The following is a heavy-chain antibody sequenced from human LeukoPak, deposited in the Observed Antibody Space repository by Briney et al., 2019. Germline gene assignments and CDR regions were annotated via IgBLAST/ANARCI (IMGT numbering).Heavy chain of an antibody. CDR3: ARAKLEMATGEFDY. J-gene: IGHJ4*02. CDR1: GFTVSSNY. Sequence: GGSLRLSCAVSGFTVSSNYMSWVRQAPGKGLEWASVIYSGGSTYYAHSVKGRFTISRDNSKNPLYLQKNSLRAEDTAVYYCARAKLEMATGEFDYWGQGTLVTVPS. D-gene: IGHD5-24*01. CDR2: IYSGGST. V-gene: IGHV3-66*02.